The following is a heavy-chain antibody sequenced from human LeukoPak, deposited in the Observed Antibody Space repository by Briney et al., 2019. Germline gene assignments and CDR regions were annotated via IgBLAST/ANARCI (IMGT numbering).Heavy chain of an antibody. CDR3: AKNRRISSSFVDY. CDR1: GGSISSSSYY. D-gene: IGHD6-13*01. Sequence: SETLSLTCSVSGGSISSSSYYWGWIRQPPGKGLEWIGTIYYSGTSYYNPSLKSRVTISVDTSKNQFSLKLTSVTAADTAVYYCAKNRRISSSFVDYWGQGALVTVSS. V-gene: IGHV4-39*07. J-gene: IGHJ4*02. CDR2: IYYSGTS.